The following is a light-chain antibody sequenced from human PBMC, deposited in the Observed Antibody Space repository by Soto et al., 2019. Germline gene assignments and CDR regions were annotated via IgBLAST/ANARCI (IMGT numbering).Light chain of an antibody. V-gene: IGKV3D-20*02. J-gene: IGKJ1*01. Sequence: ELGVTHSPGTLSLSTGERATLNCRASQSVSTSSLARYPQKPGQAPSLLIYDAFNRATGIPGRFSGGGSGTDFTLTISSLEPEDFAVYYSQEHGNLPATFGQGTKVDVK. CDR1: QSVSTSS. CDR3: QEHGNLPAT. CDR2: DAF.